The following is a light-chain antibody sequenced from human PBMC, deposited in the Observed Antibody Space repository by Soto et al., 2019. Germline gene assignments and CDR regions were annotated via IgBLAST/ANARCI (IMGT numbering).Light chain of an antibody. CDR2: GAS. V-gene: IGKV3-15*01. J-gene: IGKJ2*01. Sequence: EIVMTQSPATLSVSPGGRATLSCRASQAIASNVAWYQQKPGQAPRLLIYGASTRATDDPAGFTGSGSGTEFTLTISSLHSEDFAVYFCQQYNNWPYTFGQGTKVDI. CDR3: QQYNNWPYT. CDR1: QAIASN.